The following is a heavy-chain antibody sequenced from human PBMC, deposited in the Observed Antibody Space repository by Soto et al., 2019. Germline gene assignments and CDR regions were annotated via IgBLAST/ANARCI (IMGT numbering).Heavy chain of an antibody. CDR2: IVVGSGNT. V-gene: IGHV1-58*01. D-gene: IGHD3-22*01. CDR3: AAGPNYYDRSGYYLGDFQH. CDR1: GFTFTSSA. Sequence: QMQLLQSGPEVKKPGTSVKVSCKASGFTFTSSAVQWVRQARGQRLEWIGWIVVGSGNTNYAQKFQERVTITRDMSTSTAYMELSSLRSEDTAVYYCAAGPNYYDRSGYYLGDFQHWGQGTLVTVSS. J-gene: IGHJ1*01.